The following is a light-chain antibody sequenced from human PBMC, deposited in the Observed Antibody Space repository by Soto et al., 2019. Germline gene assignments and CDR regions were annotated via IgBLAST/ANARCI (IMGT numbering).Light chain of an antibody. J-gene: IGLJ1*01. CDR3: AAWNDNLNGPSYV. Sequence: QSVLTQPPSASGTPGQKVTISCSGSSSNIGSNAVNWYQQVPGTAPKLLIYSDDRRPSGVPDRFSGSKSGTSASLAISGLQSEDEADYICAAWNDNLNGPSYVFGTGTKSPS. CDR2: SDD. V-gene: IGLV1-44*01. CDR1: SSNIGSNA.